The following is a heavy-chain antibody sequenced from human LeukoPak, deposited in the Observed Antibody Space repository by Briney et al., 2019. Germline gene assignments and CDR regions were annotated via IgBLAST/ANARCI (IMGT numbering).Heavy chain of an antibody. CDR3: ARGGHYYGSGSYYGY. CDR1: GGSISSGDYY. D-gene: IGHD3-10*01. CDR2: IYYGGST. V-gene: IGHV4-30-4*01. Sequence: SETLSLTCTVSGGSISSGDYYWSWIRQPPGKGLEWIGYIYYGGSTYYNPSLKSRVTISVDTSKNQFSLKLSSVTAADTAVYYCARGGHYYGSGSYYGYWGQGTLVTVSS. J-gene: IGHJ4*02.